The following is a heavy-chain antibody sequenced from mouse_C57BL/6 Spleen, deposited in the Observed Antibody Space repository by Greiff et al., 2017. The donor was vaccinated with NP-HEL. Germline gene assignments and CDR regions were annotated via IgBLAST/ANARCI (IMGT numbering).Heavy chain of an antibody. J-gene: IGHJ4*01. Sequence: EVQLVEPGGGLVKPGGSLKLSCAASGFTFSSYAMSWVRQTPGKRLEWVATISDGGSYTNYPHNVKGRFTFSRDNAKNDLYLQMSHLKSENTAMYYCARDPDAYYYAKDYWGQGATVTVYS. CDR3: ARDPDAYYYAKDY. CDR2: ISDGGSYT. V-gene: IGHV5-4*01. CDR1: GFTFSSYA. D-gene: IGHD6-5*01.